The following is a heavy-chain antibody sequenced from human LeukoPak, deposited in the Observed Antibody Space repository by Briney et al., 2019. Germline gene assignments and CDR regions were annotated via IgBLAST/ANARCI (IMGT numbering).Heavy chain of an antibody. V-gene: IGHV1-2*02. J-gene: IGHJ4*02. CDR1: GYTFTSYG. Sequence: GASVKVSCKASGYTFTSYGISWVRQAPGQGLEWMGWINPNSGGTNYAQKFQGRVTMTRDTSISTAYMELSRLRSDDTAVYYCARDLLHTKNDYWGQGTLVTVSS. CDR3: ARDLLHTKNDY. D-gene: IGHD1-1*01. CDR2: INPNSGGT.